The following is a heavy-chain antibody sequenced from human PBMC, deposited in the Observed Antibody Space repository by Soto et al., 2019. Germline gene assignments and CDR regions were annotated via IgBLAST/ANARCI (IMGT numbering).Heavy chain of an antibody. Sequence: SETLSHTSAVYDGSFRGYYWSWILKHPGKGLEWIGEIYYSGITYYNPSLKSRVTISVDTSKNQCSLKLSSVTAADTAVYYFAFHVADKTLGSLWVFAPLRQGSLVTVSS. CDR2: IYYSGIT. CDR3: AFHVADKTLGSLWVFAP. D-gene: IGHD3-10*02. V-gene: IGHV4-34*01. J-gene: IGHJ5*02. CDR1: DGSFRGYY.